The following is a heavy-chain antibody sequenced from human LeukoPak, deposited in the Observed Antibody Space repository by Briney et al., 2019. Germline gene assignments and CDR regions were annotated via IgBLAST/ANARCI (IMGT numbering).Heavy chain of an antibody. J-gene: IGHJ4*02. CDR1: GGSISSYY. CDR2: IYYSGST. CDR3: ARLAAAGTEGDY. D-gene: IGHD6-13*01. Sequence: KASETLSLTCTVSGGSISSYYWSWIRQPPGKGLEWIGYIYYSGSTNYNPSLKSRVTISVDTSKNQFSLKLSSVTAADTAVYYCARLAAAGTEGDYWGQGTLVTVSS. V-gene: IGHV4-59*08.